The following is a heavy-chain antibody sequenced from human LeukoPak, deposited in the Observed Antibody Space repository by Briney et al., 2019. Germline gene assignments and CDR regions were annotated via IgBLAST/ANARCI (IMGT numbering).Heavy chain of an antibody. CDR2: IWYDGSNQ. CDR1: GFTFSRFG. CDR3: AKDREGTIADYFDY. D-gene: IGHD1-7*01. V-gene: IGHV3-33*06. Sequence: GGSLRLSCEASGFTFSRFGMHWVRQAPGKGLEWVAVIWYDGSNQDYADSVKGRFTISRDNSKNTLYLQMNSLRGEDTAVYYCAKDREGTIADYFDYWGQGTLVTVSS. J-gene: IGHJ4*02.